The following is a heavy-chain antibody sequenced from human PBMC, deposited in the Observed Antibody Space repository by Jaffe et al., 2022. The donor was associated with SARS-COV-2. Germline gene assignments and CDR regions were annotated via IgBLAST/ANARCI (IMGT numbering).Heavy chain of an antibody. Sequence: QVQLQESGPGLVKPSETLSLTCTVSGGSISSYYWSWIRQPPGKGLEWIGYIYYSGSTNYNPSLKSRVTISVDTSKNQFSLKLSSVTAADTAVYYCARDGRDPQHYYYYGMDVWGQGTTVTVSS. CDR1: GGSISSYY. V-gene: IGHV4-59*01. J-gene: IGHJ6*02. CDR2: IYYSGST. D-gene: IGHD2-21*02. CDR3: ARDGRDPQHYYYYGMDV.